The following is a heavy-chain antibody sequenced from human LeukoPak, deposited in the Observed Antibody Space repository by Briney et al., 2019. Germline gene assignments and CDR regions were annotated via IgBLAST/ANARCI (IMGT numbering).Heavy chain of an antibody. CDR3: ARALQAKTDYYGMDV. CDR1: GFPFRNAG. V-gene: IGHV3-21*01. CDR2: LSGSSENT. J-gene: IGHJ6*02. D-gene: IGHD1-1*01. Sequence: GGPLSLSFAAPGFPFRNAGISWSPRAPGKGLKGLSPLSGSSENTHYPDSVKGRFTISRDNAKNSLYLQMNSLRAEDTAVYYCARALQAKTDYYGMDVWGQGTTVTVSS.